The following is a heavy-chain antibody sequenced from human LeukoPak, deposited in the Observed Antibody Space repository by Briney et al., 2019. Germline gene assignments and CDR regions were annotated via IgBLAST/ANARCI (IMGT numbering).Heavy chain of an antibody. CDR3: ARPHSRSSVWNAFDI. V-gene: IGHV5-51*01. D-gene: IGHD6-6*01. Sequence: GGPLKISCKGSGYSFTSYWIGWVRPMPGKGVEWMGIIYPGDSDTRYSPSFQGQVTISAAKSISTASLQWSSLKASDTAMYYCARPHSRSSVWNAFDIWGQGTMVTVSS. CDR2: IYPGDSDT. J-gene: IGHJ3*02. CDR1: GYSFTSYW.